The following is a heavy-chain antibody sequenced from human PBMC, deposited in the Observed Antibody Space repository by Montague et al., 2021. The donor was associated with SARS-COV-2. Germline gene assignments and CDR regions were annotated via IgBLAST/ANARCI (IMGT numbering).Heavy chain of an antibody. D-gene: IGHD1-14*01. V-gene: IGHV3-23*05. Sequence: SLRLSRAASGFTFSSFAMSWVRQAPGKGLEWVSTISTGDDGTYYADSVKGRFTISRDNSKNTLYLQMNSLIAEDTAVYYCAEAHRYYNRTFDNWGQGTLVTVSS. CDR2: ISTGDDGT. CDR1: GFTFSSFA. J-gene: IGHJ4*02. CDR3: AEAHRYYNRTFDN.